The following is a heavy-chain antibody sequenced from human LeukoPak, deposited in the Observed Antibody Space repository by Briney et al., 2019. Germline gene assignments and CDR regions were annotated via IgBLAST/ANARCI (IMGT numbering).Heavy chain of an antibody. CDR3: ASDSPYYGMDV. V-gene: IGHV3-74*01. Sequence: PGGSLRLSCAASGFPFSSYWMHWVRQVSGKGLLWVSRINSDGSATIYADSVRGRFTISRDNAKNTLYLQMSGLRVEDTAVYHCASDSPYYGMDVWGQGTTVTVSS. CDR2: INSDGSAT. J-gene: IGHJ6*02. CDR1: GFPFSSYW.